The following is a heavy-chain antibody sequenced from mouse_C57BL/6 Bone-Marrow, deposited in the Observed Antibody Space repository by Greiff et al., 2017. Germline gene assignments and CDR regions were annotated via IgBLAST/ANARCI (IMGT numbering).Heavy chain of an antibody. CDR2: IHPNSGST. Sequence: QVHVKQPGAELVKPGASVKLSCKASGYTFTSYWMHWVKQRPGQGLEWIGMIHPNSGSTNYNEKFKSKATLTVDKSSSTAYMQLSSLTSEDSAVYYGASAAIYYYGSSPWGQGTTLTVSS. CDR3: ASAAIYYYGSSP. D-gene: IGHD1-1*01. V-gene: IGHV1-64*01. CDR1: GYTFTSYW. J-gene: IGHJ2*01.